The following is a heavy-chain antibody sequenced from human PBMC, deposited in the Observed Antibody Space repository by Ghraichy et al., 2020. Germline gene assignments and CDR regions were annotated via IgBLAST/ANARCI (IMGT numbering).Heavy chain of an antibody. CDR2: INHSGST. D-gene: IGHD2-8*01. CDR3: SLEWNF. CDR1: SGSFSGYY. V-gene: IGHV4-34*01. Sequence: SETLSLTCGVYSGSFSGYYWTWIRQPPGKGLEWIGEINHSGSTNYNPSLKSRVTISLDTSKNQFSLKLRSVTAADTAVYYCSLEWNFWGQGTLVTVSS. J-gene: IGHJ4*02.